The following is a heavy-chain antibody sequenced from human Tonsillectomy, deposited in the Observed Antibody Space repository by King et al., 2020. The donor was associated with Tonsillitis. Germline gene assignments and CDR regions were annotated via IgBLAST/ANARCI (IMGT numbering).Heavy chain of an antibody. V-gene: IGHV3-23*04. CDR2: ISGSGGST. J-gene: IGHJ5*02. CDR1: GFTFRSYA. D-gene: IGHD6-19*01. Sequence: VQLVESGGGLVQPGGSLRLSCAASGFTFRSYAMSWVRQAPGKGLEWDSAISGSGGSTFYADSVKGRFTISRDNSKNTLCLQMNSLRAEDTAVYYCAKDLIAVAGTGWFDPWGQGTLVIVSS. CDR3: AKDLIAVAGTGWFDP.